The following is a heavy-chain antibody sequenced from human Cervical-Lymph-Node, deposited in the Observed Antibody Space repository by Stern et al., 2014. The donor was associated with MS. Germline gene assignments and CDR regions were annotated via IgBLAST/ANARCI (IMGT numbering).Heavy chain of an antibody. V-gene: IGHV5-51*03. D-gene: IGHD5-18*01. CDR2: IYPGDSET. CDR1: GYRFTNNW. Sequence: EVQLVESGAEVKKPGESLRISCEVSGYRFTNNWIGWVRQMPGKGPEWMGIIYPGDSETRYSPSFQGQVTILVDKSNTTTYLQWSSLKASDTAIYFCARRGHGYMGIDYWGQGTLVTVSS. CDR3: ARRGHGYMGIDY. J-gene: IGHJ4*02.